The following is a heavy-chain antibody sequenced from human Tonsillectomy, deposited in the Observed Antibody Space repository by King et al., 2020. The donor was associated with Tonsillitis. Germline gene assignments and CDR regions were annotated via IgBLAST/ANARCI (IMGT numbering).Heavy chain of an antibody. V-gene: IGHV3-33*08. J-gene: IGHJ2*01. CDR2: IWYDGSNK. CDR3: ARASGGLDTKWYFDL. Sequence: VQLVESGGGVVQPVRSLRRSCAASGFTFISYGMHWVRQAPGKGLEWVAVIWYDGSNKYYADSVQGRFTISRDNSNNTLYLQMNSLRAEDTAVYYCARASGGLDTKWYFDLWGRGTLVTVSS. D-gene: IGHD5-18*01. CDR1: GFTFISYG.